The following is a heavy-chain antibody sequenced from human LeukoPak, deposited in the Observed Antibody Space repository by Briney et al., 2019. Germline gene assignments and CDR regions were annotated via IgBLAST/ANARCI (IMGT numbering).Heavy chain of an antibody. Sequence: QPGGSLRLSCAASGFTFSSYEMNWVRQAPGKGLEWVSYISSSGSTIYYADSVKGRFTISRDNAKNSLYLQMNSLRAEDTAVYYCARGEVKYSGSYFTRRGAFDIWGQGTMVTVSS. CDR3: ARGEVKYSGSYFTRRGAFDI. CDR2: ISSSGSTI. D-gene: IGHD1-26*01. V-gene: IGHV3-48*03. CDR1: GFTFSSYE. J-gene: IGHJ3*02.